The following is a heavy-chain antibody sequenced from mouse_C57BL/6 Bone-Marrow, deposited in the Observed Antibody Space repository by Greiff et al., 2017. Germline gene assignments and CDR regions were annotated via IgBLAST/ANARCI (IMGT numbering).Heavy chain of an antibody. CDR3: ARDPHYYGSSSHWYFDV. V-gene: IGHV1-82*01. CDR2: IYPGDGDT. D-gene: IGHD1-1*01. CDR1: GYAFSSSW. Sequence: VQLQQSGPELVKPGASVKISCKASGYAFSSSWMNWVKQRPGKGLEWIGRIYPGDGDTNYNGKFKGKATLTADKSSSTASMQLSSLTSEDSAVYFCARDPHYYGSSSHWYFDVWGTGTTVTVSS. J-gene: IGHJ1*03.